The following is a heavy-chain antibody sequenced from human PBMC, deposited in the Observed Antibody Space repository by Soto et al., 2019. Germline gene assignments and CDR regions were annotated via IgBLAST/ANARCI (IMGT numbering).Heavy chain of an antibody. CDR3: ARDCSSGWCLDY. CDR1: GFPFSAEA. J-gene: IGHJ4*02. D-gene: IGHD6-13*01. CDR2: ISYDGNNK. Sequence: QVQLVESGGGVVQPGTSLRLSCAGSGFPFSAEAMHWVRQAPGKGLEWVAAISYDGNNKQHADSVKGRFTVSRDNSKNTLYLQINSLRPEDTAVYYCARDCSSGWCLDYWGQGSLVTVSS. V-gene: IGHV3-30-3*01.